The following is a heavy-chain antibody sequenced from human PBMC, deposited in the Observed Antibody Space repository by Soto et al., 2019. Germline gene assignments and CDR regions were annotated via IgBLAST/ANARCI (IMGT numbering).Heavy chain of an antibody. Sequence: GGSLRLSCAASGFTFSSYSMNWVRQAPGKGLEWVSSISSSSSYIYYADSVKGRFTISRDNAKNSLYLQVNSLRAEDTAVYYCARERFLEWSNKIYYYSSMDVWGQGTTVTVSS. CDR3: ARERFLEWSNKIYYYSSMDV. CDR2: ISSSSSYI. CDR1: GFTFSSYS. D-gene: IGHD3-3*01. V-gene: IGHV3-21*01. J-gene: IGHJ6*02.